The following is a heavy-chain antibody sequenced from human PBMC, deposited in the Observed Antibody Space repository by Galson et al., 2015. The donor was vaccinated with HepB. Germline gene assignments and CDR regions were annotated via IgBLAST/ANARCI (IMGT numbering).Heavy chain of an antibody. Sequence: LRLSCAASGFTFSSYEMNWVRQAPGKGLEWVSYISKSGWTTYYADSVKGRFTISRDNAKNSLYLQMNRLRAEDKAVYYCARDPGIAAAGTNVDYWGQGILVTVAS. J-gene: IGHJ4*02. CDR2: ISKSGWTT. V-gene: IGHV3-48*03. D-gene: IGHD6-13*01. CDR3: ARDPGIAAAGTNVDY. CDR1: GFTFSSYE.